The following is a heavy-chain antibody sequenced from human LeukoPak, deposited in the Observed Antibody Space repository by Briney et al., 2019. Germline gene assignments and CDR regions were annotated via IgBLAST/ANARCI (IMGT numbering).Heavy chain of an antibody. D-gene: IGHD5-24*01. V-gene: IGHV3-30*01. CDR3: AKDLSPHRDGSHHGADA. CDR2: ISYDGSNK. CDR1: GFTFSSYA. J-gene: IGHJ5*02. Sequence: PGRSLRLTCAASGFTFSSYAMHWVRQAPGKGLEWVAVISYDGSNKYYADSVKGRFTISRDNSKNTLDLQMDSLRAEDTAVYYCAKDLSPHRDGSHHGADAWGQGTLVTVSS.